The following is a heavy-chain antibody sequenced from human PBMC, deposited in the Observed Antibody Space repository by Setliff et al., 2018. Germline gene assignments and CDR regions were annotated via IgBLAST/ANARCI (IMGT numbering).Heavy chain of an antibody. Sequence: ASVKVSCKASGHTFTSYGISWVRQAPGQGLEWMGWISAYNGNTNYAQKLQGRVTMTTDTSTSTAYMELRSLRSDDTAVYYCARESGYYYDSSGYYTDAFDIWGQGTMVTVSS. CDR3: ARESGYYYDSSGYYTDAFDI. J-gene: IGHJ3*02. V-gene: IGHV1-18*01. D-gene: IGHD3-22*01. CDR2: ISAYNGNT. CDR1: GHTFTSYG.